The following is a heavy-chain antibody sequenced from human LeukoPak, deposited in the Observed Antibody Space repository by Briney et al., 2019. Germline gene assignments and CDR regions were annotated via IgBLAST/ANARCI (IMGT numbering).Heavy chain of an antibody. D-gene: IGHD2-15*01. CDR1: GGSFSGYY. CDR2: IYYSGST. J-gene: IGHJ5*02. V-gene: IGHV4-59*08. Sequence: SETLSLTCAVYGGSFSGYYWSWIRQPPGKGLEWIGYIYYSGSTNYNPSLKSRVTISVDTSKNQFSLKLSSVTAADTAVYYCARQGYCSGGSCYSFDNWFDPWGQGTLVTVSS. CDR3: ARQGYCSGGSCYSFDNWFDP.